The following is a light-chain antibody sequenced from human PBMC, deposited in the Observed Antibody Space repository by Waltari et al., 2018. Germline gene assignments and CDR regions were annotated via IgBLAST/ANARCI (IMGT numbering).Light chain of an antibody. V-gene: IGLV3-25*03. Sequence: SYELTQPPSVSVSPGQPAATTCSGDALPNQFSYWYQQKPGQAPVMLIYKDTERPSGIPERFSGSSSGTTVTLTISGVRAEDEADYYCQSADSSGSNKVFGGGTKLTVL. CDR1: ALPNQF. CDR3: QSADSSGSNKV. CDR2: KDT. J-gene: IGLJ3*02.